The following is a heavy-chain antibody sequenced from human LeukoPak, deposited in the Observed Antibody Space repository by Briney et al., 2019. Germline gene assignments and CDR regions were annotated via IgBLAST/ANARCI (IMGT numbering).Heavy chain of an antibody. D-gene: IGHD1-14*01. J-gene: IGHJ4*02. Sequence: GRSLRLSCAGSGFTFGGYGMHWFRQTPGKGLEWVAVIAYDGSRAFYADSVKGRFTISRDNSKNTMSVQIDDLRAEDTAVYYCTRYNNDHFDYWGQGTLVTVSS. CDR3: TRYNNDHFDY. CDR1: GFTFGGYG. V-gene: IGHV3-33*01. CDR2: IAYDGSRA.